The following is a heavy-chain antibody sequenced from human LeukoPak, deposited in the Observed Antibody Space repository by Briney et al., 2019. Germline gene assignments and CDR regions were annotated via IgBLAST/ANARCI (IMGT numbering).Heavy chain of an antibody. V-gene: IGHV3-30*18. Sequence: GGSLRLSCAASGFTFSSYGMYWVRQAPGKGLEWVAVISYDGSNKYYADSVKGRFTTSRDNSKNTLYLQMNSLRAEDTAVYYCAKDGDSSGWYEFDYWGQGTLVTVSS. CDR3: AKDGDSSGWYEFDY. D-gene: IGHD6-19*01. J-gene: IGHJ4*02. CDR1: GFTFSSYG. CDR2: ISYDGSNK.